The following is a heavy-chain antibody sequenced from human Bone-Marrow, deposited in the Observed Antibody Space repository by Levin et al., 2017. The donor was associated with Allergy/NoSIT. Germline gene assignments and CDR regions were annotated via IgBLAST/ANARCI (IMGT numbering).Heavy chain of an antibody. Sequence: GGSLRLSCTASGFTFGDYAMSWFRQAPGKGLEWVGFIRSKAYGGTTEYAASVKGRFTISRDDSKSIAYLQMNSLKTEDTAVYYCTRGGSGSSWPADFDYWGQGTLVTVSS. CDR3: TRGGSGSSWPADFDY. V-gene: IGHV3-49*03. CDR2: IRSKAYGGTT. CDR1: GFTFGDYA. D-gene: IGHD1-26*01. J-gene: IGHJ4*02.